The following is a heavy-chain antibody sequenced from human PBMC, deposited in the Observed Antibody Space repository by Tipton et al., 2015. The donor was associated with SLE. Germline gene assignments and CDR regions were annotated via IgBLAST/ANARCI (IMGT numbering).Heavy chain of an antibody. Sequence: SLRLSCAASGFTFSSYSMNWVRQAPGKGLEWVSSISSSSSYIYYVDSVKDRFTISRDNSKNTLYLQMNSLRADETAVYYCAKRGGGGGWGSFPYSYYGMDVWGQGPPVSVSS. CDR1: GFTFSSYS. CDR3: AKRGGGGGWGSFPYSYYGMDV. J-gene: IGHJ6*02. V-gene: IGHV3-21*06. D-gene: IGHD2-21*01. CDR2: ISSSSSYI.